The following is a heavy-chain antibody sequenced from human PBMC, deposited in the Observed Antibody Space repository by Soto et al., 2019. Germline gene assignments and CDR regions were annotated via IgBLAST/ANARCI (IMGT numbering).Heavy chain of an antibody. CDR1: AVSISTTSTY. V-gene: IGHV4-39*01. D-gene: IGHD4-17*01. J-gene: IGHJ4*02. CDR3: ARRYGGTLDY. CDR2: ISYSGST. Sequence: SETLSLTCTVSAVSISTTSTYWAWIRQTPEKGLEWIASISYSGSTYYNPTLKSRLIISVDTSKNQFSPKLSSVTAADTAVYYCARRYGGTLDYWGQGTLVTVSS.